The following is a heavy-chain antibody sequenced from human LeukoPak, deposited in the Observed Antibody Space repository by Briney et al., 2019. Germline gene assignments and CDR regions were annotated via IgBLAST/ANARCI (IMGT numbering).Heavy chain of an antibody. CDR3: ARGDPSYYFDY. D-gene: IGHD2-21*02. Sequence: NRGESLKISCKGSGYSFATYWIGWVRQMPGRGLEWVGIIYPDDSDTRYSPSLQGQVTISADKSIRTAHLQWSSLKASDTAVYYCARGDPSYYFDYWGQGTLVTVSS. J-gene: IGHJ4*02. CDR2: IYPDDSDT. CDR1: GYSFATYW. V-gene: IGHV5-51*01.